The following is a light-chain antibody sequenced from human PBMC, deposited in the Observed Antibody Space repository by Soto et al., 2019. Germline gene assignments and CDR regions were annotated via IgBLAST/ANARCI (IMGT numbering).Light chain of an antibody. Sequence: QSALTQPASVSGSPGQSITISCTGPSSDVGGYNYVSWYQQHPGKAPKLMIYDVSNRPSGVSNRFSGSKSGKTASLTISGLQAEDESDYSCSSYTSSSTHYVSGPGTKLTVL. J-gene: IGLJ1*01. V-gene: IGLV2-14*01. CDR3: SSYTSSSTHYV. CDR1: SSDVGGYNY. CDR2: DVS.